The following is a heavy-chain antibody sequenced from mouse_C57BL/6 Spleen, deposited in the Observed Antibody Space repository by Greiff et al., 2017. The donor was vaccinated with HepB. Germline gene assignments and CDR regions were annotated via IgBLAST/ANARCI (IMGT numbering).Heavy chain of an antibody. CDR1: GYSITSGYY. J-gene: IGHJ3*01. CDR3: ATNWESAY. V-gene: IGHV3-6*01. CDR2: ISYNGSN. D-gene: IGHD4-1*01. Sequence: EVKLQESGPGLVKPSQSLSLTCSVTGYSITSGYYWNWIRQFPGNKLEWMGYISYNGSNNYNPTLKNRISITRDTSKNKCFLKLNSVTTEDTATYYCATNWESAYWGQGTLVTVSA.